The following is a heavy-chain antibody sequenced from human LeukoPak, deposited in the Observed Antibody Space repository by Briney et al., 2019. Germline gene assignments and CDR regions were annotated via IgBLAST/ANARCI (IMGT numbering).Heavy chain of an antibody. D-gene: IGHD3-22*01. CDR1: GFTFSSYW. CDR2: INSDGSST. J-gene: IGHJ4*02. CDR3: AKVYYYDSSGYYFDY. Sequence: PGGSLRLSCAASGFTFSSYWMHWVRQASGKGLVWVSLINSDGSSTNYADSVKGRFTISRDNAKNTLYLQMNSLRAEDTAVYYCAKVYYYDSSGYYFDYWGQGTLVTVSS. V-gene: IGHV3-74*01.